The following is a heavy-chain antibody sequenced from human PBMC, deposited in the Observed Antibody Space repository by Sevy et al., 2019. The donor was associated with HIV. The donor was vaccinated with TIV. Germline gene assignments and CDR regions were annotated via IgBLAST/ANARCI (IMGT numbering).Heavy chain of an antibody. CDR1: GFALATYN. J-gene: IGHJ6*02. V-gene: IGHV3-30*03. D-gene: IGHD3-9*01. CDR2: MSFDGRLK. CDR3: ARDHCRGDCLYFVVDV. Sequence: GGSLRLSCLVNGFALATYNMYWVRQAPGKGLEWVAFMSFDGRLKYYGDSVKGRCTIFGDDSKNKLQLQLNSLRPEDTAVYYCARDHCRGDCLYFVVDVWGQGTTVTVSS.